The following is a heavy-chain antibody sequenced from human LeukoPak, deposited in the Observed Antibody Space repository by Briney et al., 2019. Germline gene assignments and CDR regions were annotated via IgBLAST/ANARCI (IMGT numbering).Heavy chain of an antibody. CDR1: GFTFSIYA. CDR3: ARDIWEYGMDV. V-gene: IGHV3-23*01. Sequence: GSLRLSCAASGFTFSIYAMSWVRQAPGKALEWVSGMPGSGRRTYYADSVKGRFTISRDNSKNTLYLQMNSLRAEDTAVYYCARDIWEYGMDVWGQGTTVTVSS. J-gene: IGHJ6*02. D-gene: IGHD1-26*01. CDR2: MPGSGRRT.